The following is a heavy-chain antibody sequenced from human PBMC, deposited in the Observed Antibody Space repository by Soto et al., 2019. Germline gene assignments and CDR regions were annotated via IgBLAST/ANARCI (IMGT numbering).Heavy chain of an antibody. CDR3: VKGCGNYWAFDI. V-gene: IGHV3-30*18. D-gene: IGHD1-26*01. J-gene: IGHJ3*02. Sequence: QVQLVESGGGVVQPGGSLGLSCAASGFTFSKYGMHWVRLAPGKGLEWVACISHDGSNKYYGDSVKGRFTISRDNSKNKLSLQMNSLRAEDTVVYYCVKGCGNYWAFDIWGQGTIVTLSS. CDR2: ISHDGSNK. CDR1: GFTFSKYG.